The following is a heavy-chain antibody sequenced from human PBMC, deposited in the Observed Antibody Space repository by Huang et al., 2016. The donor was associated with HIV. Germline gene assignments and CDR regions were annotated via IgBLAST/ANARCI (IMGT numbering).Heavy chain of an antibody. V-gene: IGHV1-46*01. CDR1: GYTFTTYH. Sequence: QVQLVQSGAEVKKPGAAVKISCKASGYTFTTYHMHWVRQAPGQGLEVMGMTNPSGASTRYAQTFQGRVTMTSDTSTSTVYMELSSLTPEDTAVYYCARALLLFGLGSPLDFWGQGSLVTVSS. D-gene: IGHD3-10*01. J-gene: IGHJ4*02. CDR3: ARALLLFGLGSPLDF. CDR2: TNPSGAST.